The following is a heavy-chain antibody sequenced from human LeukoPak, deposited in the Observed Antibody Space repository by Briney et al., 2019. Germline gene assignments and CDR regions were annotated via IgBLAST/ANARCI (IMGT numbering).Heavy chain of an antibody. CDR1: GFTFSSYA. CDR3: AKDPSYCTNGVCPRYYYYYGMDV. J-gene: IGHJ6*02. CDR2: ISGSGGST. V-gene: IGHV3-23*01. D-gene: IGHD2-8*01. Sequence: PGGSLRLSCAASGFTFSSYAMSWVRQAPGKGLEWVSAISGSGGSTYYADSVKGRFTISRDNSKNTLFLQMNSLRAEDTAVYYCAKDPSYCTNGVCPRYYYYYGMDVWGQGTTVTVSS.